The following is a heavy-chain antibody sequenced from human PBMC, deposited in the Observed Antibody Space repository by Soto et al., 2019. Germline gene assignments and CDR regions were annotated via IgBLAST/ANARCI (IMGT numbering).Heavy chain of an antibody. D-gene: IGHD1-26*01. CDR1: GGTFSSYA. V-gene: IGHV1-69*01. Sequence: QVQLVQSGAEVKKPGSSVKVSCKASGGTFSSYAISWVRQAPGQGLEWMGGIIPIFGTANYAQKFQGRVTITADESTSTAYMELSSLRSEDTAVYYCAKAGSSGSYRSSAHDAFDIWGQGTMVTVSS. J-gene: IGHJ3*02. CDR3: AKAGSSGSYRSSAHDAFDI. CDR2: IIPIFGTA.